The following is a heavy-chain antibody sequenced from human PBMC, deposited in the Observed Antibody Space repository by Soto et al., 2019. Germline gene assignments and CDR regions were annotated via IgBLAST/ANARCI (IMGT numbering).Heavy chain of an antibody. CDR1: GGTFSSYA. J-gene: IGHJ5*02. CDR3: AREKSGNYYGSGSYYNPWFDP. D-gene: IGHD3-10*01. CDR2: IIPIFGTA. Sequence: SVKVSCKASGGTFSSYAISWVRQAPGQGLEWMGGIIPIFGTANYAQKFQGRVTITADESTSTAYMELSSLRSEDTAVYYCAREKSGNYYGSGSYYNPWFDPWGQGTLVTVSS. V-gene: IGHV1-69*13.